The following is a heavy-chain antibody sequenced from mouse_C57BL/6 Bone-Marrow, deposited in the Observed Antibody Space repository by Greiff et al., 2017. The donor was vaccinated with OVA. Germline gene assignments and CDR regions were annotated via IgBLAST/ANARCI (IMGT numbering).Heavy chain of an antibody. V-gene: IGHV1-63*01. Sequence: QVQLQQSGAELVRPGTSVKMSCKASGYTFTNYWIGWAKQRPGHGLEWIGDIYPGGGYTNYNEKFKGKATLTADKSSSTAYMQCSSLTSEDAAIYYCARFGDYDHYAMDYWGQGTSVTVSS. D-gene: IGHD2-4*01. CDR1: GYTFTNYW. CDR3: ARFGDYDHYAMDY. CDR2: IYPGGGYT. J-gene: IGHJ4*01.